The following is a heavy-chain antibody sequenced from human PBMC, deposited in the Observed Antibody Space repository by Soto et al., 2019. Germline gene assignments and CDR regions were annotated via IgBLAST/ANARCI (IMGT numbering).Heavy chain of an antibody. CDR3: ARVTKEKCLVKWFDP. Sequence: QEHLVESGGGVVQPGRSLRLSCAASRFNLNIYAMHWVRQAPSKGLEWVALISKDGSTKYYADSVKGRFTISRDNAKNTLSLQMYSLRPDDTAVYYCARVTKEKCLVKWFDPWGQGTLLTVSS. V-gene: IGHV3-30-3*01. D-gene: IGHD6-19*01. CDR2: ISKDGSTK. J-gene: IGHJ5*02. CDR1: RFNLNIYA.